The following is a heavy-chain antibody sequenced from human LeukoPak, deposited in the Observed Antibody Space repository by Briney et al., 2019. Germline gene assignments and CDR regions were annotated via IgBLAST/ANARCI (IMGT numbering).Heavy chain of an antibody. CDR1: GYTFTGYY. CDR3: ARDYSSSWYYYYYYMDV. Sequence: GASVKVSCKASGYTFTGYYMHWVRQAPGQGLEWMGWINPNSGGTNYAQKFQGRVTMTRDTSISTAYMELSRLRSDDTAVYYCARDYSSSWYYYYYYMDVWGKGTTVTVSS. D-gene: IGHD6-13*01. V-gene: IGHV1-2*02. J-gene: IGHJ6*03. CDR2: INPNSGGT.